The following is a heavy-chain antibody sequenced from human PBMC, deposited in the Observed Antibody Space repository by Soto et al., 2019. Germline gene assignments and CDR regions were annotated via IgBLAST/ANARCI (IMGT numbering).Heavy chain of an antibody. Sequence: QVQLVESGGGVVQPGRSLRLSCAASGFTFISYAMHWVRQSPGKGLEWVAVMSYDGSNKYYADSVKGRFTFSRDNSKNTLYLQMNSLRSDDTAMYYCAREAVVVAAGGDNDAFDIWGRGTMVTVSS. D-gene: IGHD2-15*01. V-gene: IGHV3-30-3*01. CDR1: GFTFISYA. CDR3: AREAVVVAAGGDNDAFDI. J-gene: IGHJ3*02. CDR2: MSYDGSNK.